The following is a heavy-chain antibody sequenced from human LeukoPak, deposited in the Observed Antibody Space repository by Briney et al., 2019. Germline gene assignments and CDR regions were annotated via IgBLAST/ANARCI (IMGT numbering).Heavy chain of an antibody. CDR1: GGTFSSYA. J-gene: IGHJ5*02. CDR3: AIRAITGTTGWFDP. CDR2: IIPIFGTA. D-gene: IGHD1-7*01. V-gene: IGHV1-69*05. Sequence: GASVKVSCKASGGTFSSYAISWVRQAPGQGLEWMGGIIPIFGTANYAQKFQGRVTITTDESTSTAYMELSSLRSEGTAVYYCAIRAITGTTGWFDPRGQGTLVTVSS.